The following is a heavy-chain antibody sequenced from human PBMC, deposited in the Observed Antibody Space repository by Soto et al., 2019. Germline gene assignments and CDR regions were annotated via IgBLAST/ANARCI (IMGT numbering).Heavy chain of an antibody. Sequence: GGSLRLSCAASGFTFSSYSMNWVRQAPGKGLEWVSSISSSSSYIYYADSVKGRFTISRDNAKNSLYLQMNSLRAEDTAAYYCARDRGDFWSGNGMDVWGRGTTVTVSS. J-gene: IGHJ6*02. CDR1: GFTFSSYS. D-gene: IGHD3-3*01. CDR2: ISSSSSYI. CDR3: ARDRGDFWSGNGMDV. V-gene: IGHV3-21*01.